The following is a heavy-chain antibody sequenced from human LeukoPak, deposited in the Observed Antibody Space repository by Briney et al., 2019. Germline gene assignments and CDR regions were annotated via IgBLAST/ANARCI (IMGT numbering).Heavy chain of an antibody. CDR2: IYYSGST. CDR3: ARYYDSSGYSDTYFDY. D-gene: IGHD3-22*01. CDR1: GGSISSSSYY. V-gene: IGHV4-39*01. J-gene: IGHJ4*02. Sequence: SETLSLTCTVSGGSISSSSYYWGWIRQPPGKGLEWIGSIYYSGSTYYNPSLKSRVTISVDTSENQFSLKLSSVTAADTAVYYCARYYDSSGYSDTYFDYWGQGTLVTVSS.